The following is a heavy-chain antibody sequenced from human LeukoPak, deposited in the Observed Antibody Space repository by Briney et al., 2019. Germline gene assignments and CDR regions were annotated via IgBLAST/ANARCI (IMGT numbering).Heavy chain of an antibody. CDR3: VTEHYKVMVLSVDDGYNWFVT. CDR1: GAILNKYA. Sequence: SVKVSCKTSGAILNKYAISWIRQAPGQGLEWKGKIIPINGTSDHPEKFKDRVSIKADRSTGTAYMTLSGLRSEDTAVYYCVTEHYKVMVLSVDDGYNWFVTWGQGSLVTVSS. CDR2: IIPINGTS. D-gene: IGHD5-12*01. V-gene: IGHV1-69*04. J-gene: IGHJ5*02.